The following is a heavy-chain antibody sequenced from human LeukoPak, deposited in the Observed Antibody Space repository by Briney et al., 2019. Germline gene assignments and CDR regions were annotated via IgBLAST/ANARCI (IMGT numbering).Heavy chain of an antibody. J-gene: IGHJ5*02. Sequence: ASVKVSCKASGYTFTNYYMHWVRQAPGQGLEWMGIINPSGGSTSYAQKFQGKVTMTRDASTSTVYMELSSLRSEDTAMYYCARDGSETEIEYEETNWFDPWGQGTLVTVSS. CDR2: INPSGGST. CDR3: ARDGSETEIEYEETNWFDP. V-gene: IGHV1-46*01. D-gene: IGHD2/OR15-2a*01. CDR1: GYTFTNYY.